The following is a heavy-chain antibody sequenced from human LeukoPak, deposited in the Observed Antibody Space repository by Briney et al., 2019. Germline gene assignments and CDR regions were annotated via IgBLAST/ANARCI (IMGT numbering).Heavy chain of an antibody. CDR1: GYTFTSYA. CDR2: ISGSGGST. CDR3: AKESYGGNRRSFFDY. D-gene: IGHD4-23*01. J-gene: IGHJ4*02. V-gene: IGHV3-23*01. Sequence: ASVKVSCKASGYTFTSYAMSWVRQAPGKGLEWVSAISGSGGSTYYADSVKGRFTISRDNSKNTLYLQMNSLRAEDTAVYYCAKESYGGNRRSFFDYWGQGTLVTVSS.